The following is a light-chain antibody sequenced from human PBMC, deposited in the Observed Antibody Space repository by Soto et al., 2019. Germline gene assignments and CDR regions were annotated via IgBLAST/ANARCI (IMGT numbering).Light chain of an antibody. CDR1: QAIGIY. Sequence: DIQMTQSPSSLSTSVGDRVTITCRASQAIGIYLAWYQQKPGKVPKLLIYAASTLQSGVQSRISGSGSGTDFPLTINSLQPEDVATYYCQKYSGAPPTFGQGTKVEIK. J-gene: IGKJ1*01. V-gene: IGKV1-27*01. CDR2: AAS. CDR3: QKYSGAPPT.